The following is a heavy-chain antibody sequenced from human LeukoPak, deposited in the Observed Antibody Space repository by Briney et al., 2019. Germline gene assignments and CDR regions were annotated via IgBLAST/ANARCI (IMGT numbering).Heavy chain of an antibody. Sequence: PSETLSLTCTVSGGSISSYYWSWIRQPPGKGLGWIGYIYYSGSTNYNPSLKSRVTISVDTSKNQFSLKLSSVTAADTAVYYCARGRGVATDYWGQGTLVTVSS. V-gene: IGHV4-59*01. CDR3: ARGRGVATDY. D-gene: IGHD5-12*01. CDR2: IYYSGST. CDR1: GGSISSYY. J-gene: IGHJ4*02.